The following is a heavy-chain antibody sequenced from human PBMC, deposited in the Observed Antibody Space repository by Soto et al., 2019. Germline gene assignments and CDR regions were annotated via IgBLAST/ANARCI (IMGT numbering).Heavy chain of an antibody. CDR2: ISYDGSNT. D-gene: IGHD3-10*02. V-gene: IGHV3-30-3*01. J-gene: IGHJ6*02. CDR3: ARDHGMFLSYYYYGMDV. CDR1: GFTFSRFS. Sequence: GGSLRLSCAASGFTFSRFSMHWVRQAPGKGLAWVAVISYDGSNTHYAESVKGRFNISRDDSKNTVYLQMNNLRGEDSAVYYCARDHGMFLSYYYYGMDVWGQGTTVTVSS.